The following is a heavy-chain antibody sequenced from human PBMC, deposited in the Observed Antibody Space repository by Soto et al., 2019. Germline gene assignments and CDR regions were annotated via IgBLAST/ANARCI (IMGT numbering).Heavy chain of an antibody. D-gene: IGHD4-17*01. CDR1: GFTFSSYA. Sequence: PGGSLRLSCAASGFTFSSYAMHWVRQAPGKGLEYVSAISSNGGSTYYANSVKGRFIISRDNSKNTLYLQMGSLRAEDMAVYYCASATVTTYDAFDIWGQGTMVTVS. CDR3: ASATVTTYDAFDI. J-gene: IGHJ3*02. CDR2: ISSNGGST. V-gene: IGHV3-64*01.